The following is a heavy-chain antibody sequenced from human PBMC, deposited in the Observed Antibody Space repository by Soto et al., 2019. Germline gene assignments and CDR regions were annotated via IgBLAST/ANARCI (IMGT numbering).Heavy chain of an antibody. Sequence: QLQLQESGSGLVKPSQTLSLTCAVAGGSMSSGTDSWSWIRQPPGMAPEWIGYIYNDGRTYYNPSLKSRVTISIARSKDQCSLSLTSVTAADTAVYYRARDNRASTGRHFDYWAQGTLVSVSS. CDR3: ARDNRASTGRHFDY. V-gene: IGHV4-30-2*01. CDR2: IYNDGRT. J-gene: IGHJ4*02. CDR1: GGSMSSGTDS.